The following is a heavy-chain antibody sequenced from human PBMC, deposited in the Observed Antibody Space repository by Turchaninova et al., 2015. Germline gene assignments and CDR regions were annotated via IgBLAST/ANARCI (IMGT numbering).Heavy chain of an antibody. D-gene: IGHD3-9*01. CDR2: INQRGST. CDR3: ASREYYDILTGYSLHH. Sequence: QVQLQQWGAGRLPPSETLSLTCPVAGGSFRGYDWRWFRQPPGKGLEWIGEINQRGSTKYNPSLKSRVTMSVDTSKNQFSLKLRSLTAADTAVYYCASREYYDILTGYSLHHWGQGTLVTVSS. CDR1: GGSFRGYD. J-gene: IGHJ1*01. V-gene: IGHV4-34*01.